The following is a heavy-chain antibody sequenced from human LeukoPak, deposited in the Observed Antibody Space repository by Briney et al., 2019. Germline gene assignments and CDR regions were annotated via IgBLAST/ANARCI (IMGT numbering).Heavy chain of an antibody. CDR1: GGSFSGYY. Sequence: SETLSLTCAVYGGSFSGYYWSWIRQPPGKGLEWIGEINHGGSTNYNPSLKSRVTISVDTSKDQFSLKLSSVTAADTAVYYCARVRVYYDSSGYQMRDAFDIWGQGTMVTVSS. J-gene: IGHJ3*02. V-gene: IGHV4-34*01. D-gene: IGHD3-22*01. CDR2: INHGGST. CDR3: ARVRVYYDSSGYQMRDAFDI.